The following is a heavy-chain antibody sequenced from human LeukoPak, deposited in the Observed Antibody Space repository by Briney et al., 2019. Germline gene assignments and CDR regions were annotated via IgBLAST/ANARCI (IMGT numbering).Heavy chain of an antibody. D-gene: IGHD2-2*02. V-gene: IGHV3-11*04. CDR3: ARDHTYCSSSDCYIDY. J-gene: IGHJ4*02. CDR2: ISSSGSII. Sequence: PGGSLRLSCAASGFIFSDYYMTWIRQAPGKGLEWLSYISSSGSIIYYADSVKGRFTISRDNAKNSLFLQLNSLRAEDTAVYYCARDHTYCSSSDCYIDYWGQGTLVTVSS. CDR1: GFIFSDYY.